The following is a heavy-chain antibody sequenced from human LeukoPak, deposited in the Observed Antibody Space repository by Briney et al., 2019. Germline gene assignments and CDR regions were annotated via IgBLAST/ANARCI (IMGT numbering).Heavy chain of an antibody. Sequence: GGSLRLSCSASGFTFRNYGMHWVRQAPRKGLAWVAVISYEGGKKYSTDSVKGRFTISRDDSQKTVSLQMNSLRTEDTAVYYCAKDHIRNYDYWSAHYRQNQNNYYAMDVWGQGTTVTVSS. CDR1: GFTFRNYG. D-gene: IGHD3-3*01. CDR2: ISYEGGKK. V-gene: IGHV3-30*18. CDR3: AKDHIRNYDYWSAHYRQNQNNYYAMDV. J-gene: IGHJ6*02.